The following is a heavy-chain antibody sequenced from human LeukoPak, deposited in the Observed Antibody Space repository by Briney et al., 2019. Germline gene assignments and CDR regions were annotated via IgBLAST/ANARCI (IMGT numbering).Heavy chain of an antibody. D-gene: IGHD2-21*02. J-gene: IGHJ3*02. CDR1: GGTFSNNG. CDR2: IIPIFGTT. CDR3: ARGRDSVVTAIDAFDI. Sequence: ASVKVSCKASGGTFSNNGISWVRQAPGQGLEWMGGIIPIFGTTNYAQKFQGRVTITADESTSTAYMELSSLKSEDTAVYYCARGRDSVVTAIDAFDIWGQGTMVTVSS. V-gene: IGHV1-69*13.